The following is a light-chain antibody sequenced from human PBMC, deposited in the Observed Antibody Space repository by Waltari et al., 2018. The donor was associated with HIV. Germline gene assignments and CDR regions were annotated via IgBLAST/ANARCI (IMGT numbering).Light chain of an antibody. CDR1: SSNIGSNT. CDR3: AAWDDSLDHV. Sequence: QSVLTQPPSVSGTPGQRVTISCSGGSSNIGSNTVTWYQHLPGAAPKVLIYTDDTRPSGVPARFSGSKSGTSASLAISGLQSEDEAVYYCAAWDDSLDHVFGTGTKVSLL. CDR2: TDD. J-gene: IGLJ1*01. V-gene: IGLV1-44*01.